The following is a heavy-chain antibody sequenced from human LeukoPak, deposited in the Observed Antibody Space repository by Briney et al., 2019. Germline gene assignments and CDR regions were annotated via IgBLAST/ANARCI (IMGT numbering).Heavy chain of an antibody. CDR2: ISSDGNNK. Sequence: PGGSLRLSCAASGCSFSTYGMHWVRQAPGKGLEWMTVISSDGNNKYYADSVKGRFTISRDNSMSTLYLQMNSLSTEDTAVYYCAKRASSYFDYWGQGTLVTVSS. CDR1: GCSFSTYG. V-gene: IGHV3-30*18. J-gene: IGHJ4*02. D-gene: IGHD6-6*01. CDR3: AKRASSYFDY.